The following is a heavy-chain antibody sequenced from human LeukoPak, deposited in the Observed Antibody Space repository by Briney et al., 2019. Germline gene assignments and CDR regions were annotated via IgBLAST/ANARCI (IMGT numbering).Heavy chain of an antibody. Sequence: SETLSLTCTVSGYSISSGYYWGWIRQPPGKGLEWIGSIYHSGSTNYNPSLKSRVTISVDTSKNQFSLKLSSVTAADTAVYYCARGWLGSGYFDYWGQGTLVTVSS. V-gene: IGHV4-38-2*02. CDR2: IYHSGST. J-gene: IGHJ4*02. CDR3: ARGWLGSGYFDY. CDR1: GYSISSGYY. D-gene: IGHD3-10*01.